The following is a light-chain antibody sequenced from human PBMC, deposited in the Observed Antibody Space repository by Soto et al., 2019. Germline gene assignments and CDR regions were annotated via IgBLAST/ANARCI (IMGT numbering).Light chain of an antibody. J-gene: IGKJ3*01. Sequence: DIPMTQSPTSLSASVGDRVTITCRASQGIRNFVAWYQQKPGKAPKLLIYAASTLQSGVPSRFSGSGSGTDFTLSVNSLLPEDVATYSCQKYSSVPVFGPGTKVEIK. V-gene: IGKV1-27*01. CDR2: AAS. CDR1: QGIRNF. CDR3: QKYSSVPV.